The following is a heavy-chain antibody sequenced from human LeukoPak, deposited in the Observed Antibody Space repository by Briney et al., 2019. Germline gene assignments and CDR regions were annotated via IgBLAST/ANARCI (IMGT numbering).Heavy chain of an antibody. Sequence: GGSLRLSCTASGFIFSEYAMHWVRQAPGKGLDWVAYIGFDERFKEYADSVKGRFTISRDKSENTLYLQMNSLRVEDTAVYYCAREGTKTGGHWFDPWGQGTLVTVSS. CDR1: GFIFSEYA. D-gene: IGHD3-16*01. CDR3: AREGTKTGGHWFDP. V-gene: IGHV3-30*02. CDR2: IGFDERFK. J-gene: IGHJ5*02.